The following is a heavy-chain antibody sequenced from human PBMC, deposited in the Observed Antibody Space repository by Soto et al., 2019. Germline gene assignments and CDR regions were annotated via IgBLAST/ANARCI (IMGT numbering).Heavy chain of an antibody. Sequence: QVQLQESGPGLVKPSQTLSLTCTVSGGSISSGGYYWSWIRQHPGKGLEWIGYIYYSGSTYYNPSLKSRVTISVNTSKNQFSPKLSSVTAADTAVYYCARGGAGYSRSGMDVWGQGTTVTVSS. CDR3: ARGGAGYSRSGMDV. V-gene: IGHV4-31*03. D-gene: IGHD5-18*01. J-gene: IGHJ6*02. CDR2: IYYSGST. CDR1: GGSISSGGYY.